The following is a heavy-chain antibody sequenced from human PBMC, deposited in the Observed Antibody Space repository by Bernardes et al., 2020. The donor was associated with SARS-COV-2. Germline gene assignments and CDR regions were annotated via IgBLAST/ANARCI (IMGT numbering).Heavy chain of an antibody. V-gene: IGHV4-34*01. CDR1: GGSFSGYY. CDR2: SNHSGST. Sequence: SETLSLTCAVYGGSFSGYYWSWIRQPPGKGLEWIGESNHSGSTNYNPSLKSRVTISVDTSKNQFSLKLTSVTVADTAVYYCAREGGLYPDYWGQGTLVTVSS. D-gene: IGHD2-15*01. CDR3: AREGGLYPDY. J-gene: IGHJ4*02.